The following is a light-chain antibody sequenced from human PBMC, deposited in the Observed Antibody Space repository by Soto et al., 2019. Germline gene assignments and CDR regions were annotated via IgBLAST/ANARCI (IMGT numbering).Light chain of an antibody. CDR2: GAS. CDR1: QSVGSN. CDR3: QQRSNWPPS. V-gene: IGKV3-11*01. Sequence: EIVMTQSPATVSVSPGERVTLSFRARQSVGSNLAWYQQKPGQAPRLLIYGASTRATGIPARFSGSGSGTDFTLTISSLEPEDFAVYYCQQRSNWPPSFGQGTRLEIK. J-gene: IGKJ5*01.